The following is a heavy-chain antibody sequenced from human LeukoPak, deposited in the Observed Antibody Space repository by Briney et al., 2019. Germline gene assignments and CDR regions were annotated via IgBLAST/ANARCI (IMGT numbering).Heavy chain of an antibody. CDR1: GGTFSSYA. Sequence: ASVKVSCKASGGTFSSYAISWVRQAPGQGLEWMGRIIPILGIANYAQKFQGRVTVTADRSTSTAYMELSSLRSEDTAVYYCATHLYGDYVWGISRWGQGTLVTVSS. CDR3: ATHLYGDYVWGISR. CDR2: IIPILGIA. D-gene: IGHD3-16*01. J-gene: IGHJ4*02. V-gene: IGHV1-69*04.